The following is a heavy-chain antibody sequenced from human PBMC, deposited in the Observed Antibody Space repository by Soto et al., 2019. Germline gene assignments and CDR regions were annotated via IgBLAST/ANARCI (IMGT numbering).Heavy chain of an antibody. CDR2: KKKQGGEK. Sequence: GGSLRLSWPLRGFSLWNYRITWVRQAPANGLEWVAKKKKQGGEKIYVYSVNCRFTISKDNAKHSLYLQMNSLTGEDTATYYCERYLGMDVWGQGTTVTVSS. CDR1: GFSLWNYR. J-gene: IGHJ6*02. V-gene: IGHV3-7*03. CDR3: ERYLGMDV.